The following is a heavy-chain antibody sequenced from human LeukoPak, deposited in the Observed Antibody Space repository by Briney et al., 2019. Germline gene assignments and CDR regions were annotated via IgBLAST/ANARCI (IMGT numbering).Heavy chain of an antibody. V-gene: IGHV4-59*08. D-gene: IGHD5-18*01. Sequence: PSETLSLTCTVSGGSISSYYWSWIRQPPGKGLEWIGYIYYSGSTNYNPPLKSRVTISVDTSKNQFSLKLSSVTAADTAVYYCARHSDTLDYWGQGTLVTVSS. CDR2: IYYSGST. J-gene: IGHJ4*02. CDR1: GGSISSYY. CDR3: ARHSDTLDY.